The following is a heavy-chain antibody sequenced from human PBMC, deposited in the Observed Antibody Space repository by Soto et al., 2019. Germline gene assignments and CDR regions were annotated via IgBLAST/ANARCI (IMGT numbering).Heavy chain of an antibody. D-gene: IGHD1-1*01. Sequence: QITLKESGPTLVKPTQTLTLTCTFSGFSLTTSPMGVGWIRQPPGKALEWLVVIYWDDDKRYSPSLNSRLTITNDISIYRVVRTMTNMDPVDTATYCCAHGLSGYSWDGGYFDYWGQGALVTVSS. CDR1: GFSLTTSPMG. V-gene: IGHV2-5*02. J-gene: IGHJ4*02. CDR3: AHGLSGYSWDGGYFDY. CDR2: IYWDDDK.